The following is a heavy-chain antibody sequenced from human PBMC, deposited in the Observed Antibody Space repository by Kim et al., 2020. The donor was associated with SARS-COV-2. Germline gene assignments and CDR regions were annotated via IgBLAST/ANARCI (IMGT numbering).Heavy chain of an antibody. J-gene: IGHJ6*02. V-gene: IGHV3-48*03. Sequence: GGSLRLSCAASGFTFSSYEMNWVRQAPGKGLEWVSYISSSCSTIYYADSVKGRFTISRDNAKNSLCLQMNSLRAEYTAVYYCARNPAAGSYYYYYYGMDVWGQGTTVTVSS. CDR1: GFTFSSYE. CDR3: ARNPAAGSYYYYYYGMDV. D-gene: IGHD6-13*01. CDR2: ISSSCSTI.